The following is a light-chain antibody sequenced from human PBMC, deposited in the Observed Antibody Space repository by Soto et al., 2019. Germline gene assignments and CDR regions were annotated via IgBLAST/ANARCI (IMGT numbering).Light chain of an antibody. V-gene: IGKV1-8*01. J-gene: IGKJ1*01. CDR2: AAS. CDR3: KQYYSYTWT. Sequence: AIRMTQSPSSLSASTGDRVTITCRASQGISSYLAWYQQKPGKAPKLLIYAASTLQSGVPSRFSGSGSGTDFTLTLSCLQSEYFATYYGKQYYSYTWTF. CDR1: QGISSY.